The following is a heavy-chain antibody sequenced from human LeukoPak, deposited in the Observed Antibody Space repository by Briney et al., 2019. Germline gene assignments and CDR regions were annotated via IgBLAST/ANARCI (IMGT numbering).Heavy chain of an antibody. D-gene: IGHD3-9*01. CDR3: ARSSALFRYDILTW. V-gene: IGHV3-30*03. J-gene: IGHJ4*02. Sequence: PGRSLRLSCGASGFTFSSYGVHWVRQAPGKGLEWVAVISYDGSNKYYADSVKGRFTISRDNSKNTLYLQMNSLRAEDTAVYYCARSSALFRYDILTWGGQGTLVTVSS. CDR2: ISYDGSNK. CDR1: GFTFSSYG.